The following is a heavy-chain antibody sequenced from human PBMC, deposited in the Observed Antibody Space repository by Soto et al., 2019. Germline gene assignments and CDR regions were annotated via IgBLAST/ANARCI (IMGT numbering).Heavy chain of an antibody. Sequence: GGSLRLSCAASGFTFSSYAMSWVRQAPGKGLEWVSGISGSGGSTYYGDSVKGRFTISRDNSKNTLFLQMSSLRAEDTAVYYCAKDQCSGGSCYSFDYWGQGTLVTVSS. CDR1: GFTFSSYA. V-gene: IGHV3-23*01. CDR2: ISGSGGST. D-gene: IGHD2-15*01. CDR3: AKDQCSGGSCYSFDY. J-gene: IGHJ4*02.